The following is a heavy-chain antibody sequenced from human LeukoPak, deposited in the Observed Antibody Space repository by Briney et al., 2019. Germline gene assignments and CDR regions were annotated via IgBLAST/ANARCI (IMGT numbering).Heavy chain of an antibody. CDR1: GFTFSNAW. V-gene: IGHV3-23*01. CDR2: ISGSGNSI. CDR3: AKGSGTAEDY. Sequence: GGSLRLSCAASGFTFSNAWMSWVRQAPGKGLEWVSAISGSGNSIYYADSVKGRFTISRDNSKNTLYLQMNSLRADDTAVYYCAKGSGTAEDYWGQGTLVTVSS. J-gene: IGHJ4*02. D-gene: IGHD6-25*01.